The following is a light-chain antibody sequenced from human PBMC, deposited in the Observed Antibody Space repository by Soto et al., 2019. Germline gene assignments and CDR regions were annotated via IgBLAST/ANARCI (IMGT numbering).Light chain of an antibody. CDR1: SSDVGGYKF. V-gene: IGLV2-14*01. Sequence: QSALTQPASVSGSPGQSITISCTGTSSDVGGYKFVSWYQHHPGKAPKLIIYEVSNRPSGVSNRFSGSKSGNTASLTISGLQAEDEADYYCSSYTSSSPVVFGGGTKVTVL. CDR2: EVS. CDR3: SSYTSSSPVV. J-gene: IGLJ2*01.